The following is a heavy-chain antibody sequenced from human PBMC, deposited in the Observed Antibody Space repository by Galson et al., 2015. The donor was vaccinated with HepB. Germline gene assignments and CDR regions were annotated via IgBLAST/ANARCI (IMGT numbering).Heavy chain of an antibody. D-gene: IGHD5-24*01. J-gene: IGHJ4*02. CDR2: IIPILGIA. CDR1: GGTFSSYT. V-gene: IGHV1-69*02. Sequence: SVKVSCKASGGTFSSYTISWVRQAPGQGLEWMGRIIPILGIANYAQKFQGRVTITADKSTSTAYMELSSLRSEDTAVYYCARDRRDGYNSFDYWGQGTLVTVSS. CDR3: ARDRRDGYNSFDY.